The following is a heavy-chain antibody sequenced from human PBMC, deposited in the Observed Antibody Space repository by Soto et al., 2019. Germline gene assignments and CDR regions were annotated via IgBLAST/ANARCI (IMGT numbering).Heavy chain of an antibody. Sequence: GGSPRNSCAATGVTFSSYGMHWARQDRGKLLEGVAVISYYGCNKYYADSVKGRFTISRDNSKNTLFLQMNSLGAEDTAVYYFAKGVGIAVAFSYSFDFWGQGTLVTVSS. CDR2: ISYYGCNK. CDR3: AKGVGIAVAFSYSFDF. CDR1: GVTFSSYG. D-gene: IGHD6-19*01. V-gene: IGHV3-30*18. J-gene: IGHJ4*02.